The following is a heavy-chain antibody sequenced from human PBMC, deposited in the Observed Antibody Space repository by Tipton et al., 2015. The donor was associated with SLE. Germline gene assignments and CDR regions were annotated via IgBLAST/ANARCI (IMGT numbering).Heavy chain of an antibody. CDR3: ARETVRTVYSSSRNEGFDI. J-gene: IGHJ3*02. Sequence: TLSLTCAVYGGSFSVHYWSWSWIRQPPGKGLEWIGYIYYSGNTNYNPSLKSRVTISVDTSKNQFSLKLSSVTAADTAVYYCARETVRTVYSSSRNEGFDIWGQGTMVTVSS. V-gene: IGHV4-59*11. D-gene: IGHD6-13*01. CDR1: GGSFSVHY. CDR2: IYYSGNT.